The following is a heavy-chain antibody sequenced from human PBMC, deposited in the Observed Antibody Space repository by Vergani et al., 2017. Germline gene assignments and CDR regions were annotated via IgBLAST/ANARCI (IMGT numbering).Heavy chain of an antibody. J-gene: IGHJ3*02. D-gene: IGHD6-6*01. CDR3: ASXEYSSSADERAFDI. CDR1: GGSISSSSYY. V-gene: IGHV4-39*01. CDR2: IYYSGST. Sequence: QLQLQESGPGLVKPSETLCLTCTVSGGSISSSSYYWGWIRQPPGKGLEWIGSIYYSGSTYYNPSLKSRVTISVDTSKNQFSLKLSSVTAADTAVYYCASXEYSSSADERAFDIWGQGTMVTVSS.